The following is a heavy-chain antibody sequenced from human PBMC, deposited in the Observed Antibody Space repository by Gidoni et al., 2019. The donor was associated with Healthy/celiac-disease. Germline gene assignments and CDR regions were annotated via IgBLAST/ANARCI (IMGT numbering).Heavy chain of an antibody. J-gene: IGHJ4*02. Sequence: EVQLVESGGGLVQPGGSLRLSCAASGFPLSRYWMRWVRQAPGKGLEWVANIKQDGSEKYYVDSVKGRFTISRDNAKNSLYLQMNSLRAEDTAVYYCARDWAYYYDSSGYFPNYFDYWGQGTLVTVSS. CDR3: ARDWAYYYDSSGYFPNYFDY. CDR1: GFPLSRYW. D-gene: IGHD3-22*01. V-gene: IGHV3-7*01. CDR2: IKQDGSEK.